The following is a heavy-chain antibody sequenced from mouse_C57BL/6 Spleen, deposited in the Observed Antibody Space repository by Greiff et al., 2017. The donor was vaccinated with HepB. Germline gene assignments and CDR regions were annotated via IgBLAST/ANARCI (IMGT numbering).Heavy chain of an antibody. Sequence: QVQLKQPGAELVRPGTSVKLSCKASGYTFTSYWMHWVKQRPGQGLEWIGVIDPSDSYTNYNQKFKGKATLTVDTSSSTAYMQLSSLTSEDSAVYYCARWGGLGYFDVWGTGTTVTVSS. CDR3: ARWGGLGYFDV. CDR2: IDPSDSYT. V-gene: IGHV1-59*01. J-gene: IGHJ1*03. CDR1: GYTFTSYW. D-gene: IGHD3-3*01.